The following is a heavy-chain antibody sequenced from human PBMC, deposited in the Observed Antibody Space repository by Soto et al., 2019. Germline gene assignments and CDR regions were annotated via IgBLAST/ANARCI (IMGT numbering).Heavy chain of an antibody. CDR2: IGTLSDT. CDR3: ARGRSFSYDSTPPPMFDP. Sequence: DVQLVESGGGLVQPGGSLRLSCAGSGFTFSTFDIHWVRQAPGKGREWVSGIGTLSDTFYAASVQGRFTISRQNAKNSVYLQMNSLRAGDTAFYYCARGRSFSYDSTPPPMFDPWGQGTLVTVSS. J-gene: IGHJ5*02. CDR1: GFTFSTFD. D-gene: IGHD3-10*01. V-gene: IGHV3-13*01.